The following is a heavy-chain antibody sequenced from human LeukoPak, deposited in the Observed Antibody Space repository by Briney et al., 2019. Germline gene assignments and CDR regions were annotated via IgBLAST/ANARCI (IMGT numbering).Heavy chain of an antibody. CDR3: ARDHYYSGSGSYYN. D-gene: IGHD3-10*01. CDR1: GFSFSSYW. Sequence: GGSLRLSCVASGFSFSSYWMHWVRQAPGKGLVSVSRISDDRINTNYADSVKGRFTISRDNAKNTLYLQMNSLRAEDTAVYYCARDHYYSGSGSYYNWGQGTLVTVSS. J-gene: IGHJ4*02. V-gene: IGHV3-74*01. CDR2: ISDDRINT.